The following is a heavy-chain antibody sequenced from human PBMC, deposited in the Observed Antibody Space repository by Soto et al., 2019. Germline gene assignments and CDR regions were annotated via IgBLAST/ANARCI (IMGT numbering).Heavy chain of an antibody. CDR1: GLTFGSRA. V-gene: IGHV3-23*01. CDR3: ARGSTDSYPGSRIFDF. Sequence: GGSLRLSCVASGLTFGSRAMTWVRQAPGEGLQWVSTITDTGGDAKYADSVRGRFVISRDNSKKTLYLQMTSLTAEDSAMYYCARGSTDSYPGSRIFDFWGRGALVTVSS. CDR2: ITDTGGDA. D-gene: IGHD3-10*01. J-gene: IGHJ4*02.